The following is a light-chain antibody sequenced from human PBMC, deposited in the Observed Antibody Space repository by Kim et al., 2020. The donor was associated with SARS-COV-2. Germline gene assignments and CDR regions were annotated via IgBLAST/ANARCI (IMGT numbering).Light chain of an antibody. J-gene: IGKJ2*01. Sequence: DIVMTQSPRSLPVTPGEPASLSCRSSQSLLHSNGYTYLNWYLQRPGQSPQLLIYFTSNRASGVSDKFSGSGSGTDFTLKISRVGAEYVWVYYCMQTLLTPYTFGQGTKLEI. CDR2: FTS. V-gene: IGKV2-28*01. CDR1: QSLLHSNGYTY. CDR3: MQTLLTPYT.